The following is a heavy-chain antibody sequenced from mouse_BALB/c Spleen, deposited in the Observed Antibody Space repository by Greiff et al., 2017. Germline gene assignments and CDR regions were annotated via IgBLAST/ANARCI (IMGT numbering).Heavy chain of an antibody. Sequence: VQLQQSGAELMKPGASVKISCKATGYTFTSYRIEWVKQRPGHCLEWIGEIFPGSGSTNYNEKFKGKATFTADTSSNTAYMQLSSLTSEDSAVYYCARRDYGYGGGFAYWGQGTLVTVSA. CDR1: GYTFTSYR. J-gene: IGHJ3*01. V-gene: IGHV1-9*01. CDR2: IFPGSGST. CDR3: ARRDYGYGGGFAY. D-gene: IGHD1-2*01.